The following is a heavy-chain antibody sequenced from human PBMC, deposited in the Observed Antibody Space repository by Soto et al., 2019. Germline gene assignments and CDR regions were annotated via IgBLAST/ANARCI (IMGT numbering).Heavy chain of an antibody. Sequence: SETLSLTCAVYGGSFSGYYWSWIRQPPGKGLEWIGEINHSGSTNYNPSLKSRVTISVDTSKNQFSLKLSSVTAADTAVYYCARAHTPRWFDPWGQGTLVTVSS. CDR3: ARAHTPRWFDP. J-gene: IGHJ5*02. CDR2: INHSGST. V-gene: IGHV4-34*01. CDR1: GGSFSGYY.